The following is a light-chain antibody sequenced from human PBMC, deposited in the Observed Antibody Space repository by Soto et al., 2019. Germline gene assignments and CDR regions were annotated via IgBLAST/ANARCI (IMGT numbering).Light chain of an antibody. V-gene: IGLV2-14*01. CDR3: SSYSTSTTRV. Sequence: QSALTQPASVSGSPGQSITISCTGTSSDVGDYNYVSWYQQHPGKAPKLMIYDVSNRPSGVSNRFSGSKSGSTASLTISGLQAEDGADNYCSSYSTSTTRVFGTGTKVTVL. J-gene: IGLJ1*01. CDR2: DVS. CDR1: SSDVGDYNY.